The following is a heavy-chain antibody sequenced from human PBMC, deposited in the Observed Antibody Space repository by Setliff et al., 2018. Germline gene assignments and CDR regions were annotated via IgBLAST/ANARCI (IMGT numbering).Heavy chain of an antibody. D-gene: IGHD3-22*01. Sequence: PGESLKISCQTSGYSFISYWIGWVRQMPGKGLEWIGIIDPGDSETRYSPSFQGQIGISVDKSINTAYLHWSSLKASDTAMYYCARRDNYYDSTGYSYYFDDWGQGTLVTVSS. CDR2: IDPGDSET. CDR1: GYSFISYW. J-gene: IGHJ4*02. V-gene: IGHV5-51*01. CDR3: ARRDNYYDSTGYSYYFDD.